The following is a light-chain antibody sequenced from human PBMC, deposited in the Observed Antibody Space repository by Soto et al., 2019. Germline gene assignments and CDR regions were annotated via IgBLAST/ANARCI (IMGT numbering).Light chain of an antibody. V-gene: IGLV2-8*01. CDR2: EVT. CDR1: YSDIGDYNY. CDR3: SSYSGTNSHVI. J-gene: IGLJ2*01. Sequence: QSVLTQPPSASGSPGQSVTISCAGTYSDIGDYNYVSWYQQDPDKVPKLIIYEVTKRHSGVPARFSGSTSGYTASLTVSALQPADEAVYYCSSYSGTNSHVIFGGGTKLTVL.